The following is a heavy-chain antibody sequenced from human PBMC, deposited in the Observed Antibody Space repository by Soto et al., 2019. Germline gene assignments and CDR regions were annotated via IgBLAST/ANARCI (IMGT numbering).Heavy chain of an antibody. Sequence: ASVKVSCKASGYTFTSYYMHWVRQAPGQGLEWMGVINPHGGSTKYAQKFQGRVTTTRDTSRSTVYMELRSLRSDDTAIYYCARSSGGNFGIIIEGSNWFDPWGQGTLVTVSS. CDR1: GYTFTSYY. V-gene: IGHV1-46*01. CDR2: INPHGGST. J-gene: IGHJ5*02. CDR3: ARSSGGNFGIIIEGSNWFDP. D-gene: IGHD3-3*01.